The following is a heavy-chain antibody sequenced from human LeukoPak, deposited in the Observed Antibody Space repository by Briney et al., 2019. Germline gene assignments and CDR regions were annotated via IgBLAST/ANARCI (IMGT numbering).Heavy chain of an antibody. CDR2: IYYSGST. CDR1: GGSISSSSYY. V-gene: IGHV4-39*07. CDR3: ARATYMITFGGVIVHDAFDY. D-gene: IGHD3-16*02. Sequence: SETLSLTCTVSGGSISSSSYYWGWIRQPPGKGLEWIGSIYYSGSTYYNPSLKSRVTISVDTSKNQFSLKLSSVTAADTAVYYCARATYMITFGGVIVHDAFDYWGQGTLVTVSS. J-gene: IGHJ4*02.